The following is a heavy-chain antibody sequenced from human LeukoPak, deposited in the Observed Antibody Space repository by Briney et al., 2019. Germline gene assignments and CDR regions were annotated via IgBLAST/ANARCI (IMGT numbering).Heavy chain of an antibody. V-gene: IGHV3-11*01. D-gene: IGHD6-19*01. J-gene: IGHJ4*02. Sequence: GGSLRLSCAASGFTFSDYYMSWIRQAPGKGLEWLSYISSSSHTRYYADSVKGRFTISRDNAKNSLYLQMNSLRAEDTAVYYCASAVAGTRNFDYWGQGTLATVSS. CDR2: ISSSSHTR. CDR3: ASAVAGTRNFDY. CDR1: GFTFSDYY.